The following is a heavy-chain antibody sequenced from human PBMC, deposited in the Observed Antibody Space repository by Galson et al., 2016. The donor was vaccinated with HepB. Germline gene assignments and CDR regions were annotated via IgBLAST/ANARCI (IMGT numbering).Heavy chain of an antibody. CDR2: IYYLGGT. CDR1: GGSFSSSDYY. V-gene: IGHV4-39*01. Sequence: SETLSLTCTVSGGSFSSSDYYWDWIRQPPGKGLEWIGTIYYLGGTHYNPSLNSRVTMSVDTSKNQFSLELTSVTATDPAVYYCARRRDYGGDHDSFDIWGQGTMVTFSS. J-gene: IGHJ3*02. D-gene: IGHD4-23*01. CDR3: ARRRDYGGDHDSFDI.